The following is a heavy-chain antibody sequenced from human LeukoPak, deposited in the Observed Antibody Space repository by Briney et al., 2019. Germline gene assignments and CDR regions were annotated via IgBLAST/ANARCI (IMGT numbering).Heavy chain of an antibody. CDR1: GGXISSYY. V-gene: IGHV4-59*12. CDR2: IYYSGST. CDR3: ARDRHRHYFDF. J-gene: IGHJ4*02. Sequence: SETLSLTCSVSGGXISSYYCSWIRQPPGKGREWIGYIYYSGSTNYNPSLKSRVTISVDTSKNQFSLILSSVTAADTAVYFCARDRHRHYFDFWGQGTLVTVSS.